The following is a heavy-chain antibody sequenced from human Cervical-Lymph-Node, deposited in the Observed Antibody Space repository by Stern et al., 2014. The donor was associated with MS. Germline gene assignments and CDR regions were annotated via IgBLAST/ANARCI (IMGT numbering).Heavy chain of an antibody. J-gene: IGHJ1*01. CDR1: GYTFTSYY. V-gene: IGHV1-46*01. Sequence: QVPLGHSGAEVKKPGASVQVSCKASGYTFTSYYMHWVRQAPGQGLEWLGIINPSGGSTSYAQKFQGRVTMTRDTSTSTGYRELSSLRSEDTAVYYCARDNVLWFGDLEHWGQGTLVTVSS. CDR2: INPSGGST. D-gene: IGHD3-10*01. CDR3: ARDNVLWFGDLEH.